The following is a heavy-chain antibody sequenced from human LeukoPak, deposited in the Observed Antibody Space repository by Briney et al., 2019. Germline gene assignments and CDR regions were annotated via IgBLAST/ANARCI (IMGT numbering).Heavy chain of an antibody. V-gene: IGHV4-59*01. D-gene: IGHD2-21*01. CDR1: GASMTAAY. Sequence: SETPSLTCSVSGASMTAAYWAWIRQPPGKGLEYIGYIFHTGITKSSPSLTGRATLSLDTSKNQFSPRLTSVTAADTAIYYCARFARVPDSWGQGILVTVSS. CDR2: IFHTGIT. J-gene: IGHJ4*02. CDR3: ARFARVPDS.